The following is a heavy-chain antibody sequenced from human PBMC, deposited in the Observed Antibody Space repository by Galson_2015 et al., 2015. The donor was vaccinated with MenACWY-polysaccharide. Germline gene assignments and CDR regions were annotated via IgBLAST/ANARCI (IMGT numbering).Heavy chain of an antibody. J-gene: IGHJ6*02. CDR3: VGPLGRGGTGAYGMDA. Sequence: SLRLSCAASGLTFSNNWIHWVRHAPGKGLVWVSRINSDASSTAYADSVKGRFTISRDNAKNTLYLQMNSLRVEDTAVYYCVGPLGRGGTGAYGMDAWVQGTTVTVSS. CDR2: INSDASST. D-gene: IGHD3-10*01. V-gene: IGHV3-74*01. CDR1: GLTFSNNW.